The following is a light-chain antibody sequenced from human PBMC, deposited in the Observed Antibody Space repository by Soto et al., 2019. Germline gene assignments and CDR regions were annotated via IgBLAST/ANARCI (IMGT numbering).Light chain of an antibody. Sequence: SVLPQPPSSSGSPGQSVTISCTGTSSDVGGYNYVSWYQQHPGKAPKLMIYEVSKRPSGVPDRFSGSRSGNTASLTVSGLQAEDEADYYCSSYAGYNNYVFGAGTKVTVL. J-gene: IGLJ1*01. CDR1: SSDVGGYNY. CDR2: EVS. CDR3: SSYAGYNNYV. V-gene: IGLV2-8*01.